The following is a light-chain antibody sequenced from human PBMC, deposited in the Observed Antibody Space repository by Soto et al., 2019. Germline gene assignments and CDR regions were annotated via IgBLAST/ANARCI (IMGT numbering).Light chain of an antibody. CDR2: DVS. CDR3: SSYTSSSTIVV. J-gene: IGLJ2*01. V-gene: IGLV2-14*01. CDR1: RSDDGGYNY. Sequence: QSALTQPASVSGSPGQSITISCTGTRSDDGGYNYVSWYQQHPGKAPKLMIYDVSNRPSGVSNRFSGSKSGNTASLTISGLQAEDEADYYCSSYTSSSTIVVFGGGTELTVL.